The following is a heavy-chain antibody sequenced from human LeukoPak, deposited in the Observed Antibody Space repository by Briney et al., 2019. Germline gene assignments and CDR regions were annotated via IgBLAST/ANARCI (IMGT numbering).Heavy chain of an antibody. Sequence: SETLSLTCTVSGGSIRSYYWSWIRQPPGKGLEWIGNIYYNGNTNYNPSLRSRVTISVDTSKNQFSLKLSSVTAADTAVYYCARVPILYYDSSGYHFDYWGQGTLVTVSS. D-gene: IGHD3-22*01. CDR1: GGSIRSYY. CDR2: IYYNGNT. CDR3: ARVPILYYDSSGYHFDY. J-gene: IGHJ4*02. V-gene: IGHV4-59*08.